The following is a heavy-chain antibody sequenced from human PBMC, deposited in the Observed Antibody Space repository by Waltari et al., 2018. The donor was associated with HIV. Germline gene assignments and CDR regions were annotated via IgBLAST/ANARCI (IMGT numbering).Heavy chain of an antibody. J-gene: IGHJ3*01. Sequence: QVQLVQSGAEVKKPGASVKVSCKASAYIFSNFYVHWVRQAPGQGPEWMGWIKPNSDATKFSQKFQGRVTLTRDTSINTFYMEISSLRPDDTAVYYCSGERFYGSGSYHRDAFDVWGQGTKVTVSS. D-gene: IGHD3-10*01. CDR2: IKPNSDAT. CDR3: SGERFYGSGSYHRDAFDV. V-gene: IGHV1-2*02. CDR1: AYIFSNFY.